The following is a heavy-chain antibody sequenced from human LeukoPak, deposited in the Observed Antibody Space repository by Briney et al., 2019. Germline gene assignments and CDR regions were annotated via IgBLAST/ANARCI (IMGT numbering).Heavy chain of an antibody. CDR2: ISWNSGSI. J-gene: IGHJ3*02. Sequence: PGRSLRLSCAASGFTFDDYAMHWVRQAPGKGLEWVSGISWNSGSIGYADSVKGRFTISRDNAKNSLYLQMNSLRAEDTALYYCAKGGITMIVVVTLDAFDIWGQGTMVTVSS. V-gene: IGHV3-9*01. CDR1: GFTFDDYA. CDR3: AKGGITMIVVVTLDAFDI. D-gene: IGHD3-22*01.